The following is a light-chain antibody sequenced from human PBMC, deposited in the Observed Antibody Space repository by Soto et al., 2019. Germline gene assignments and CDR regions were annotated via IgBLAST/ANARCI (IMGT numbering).Light chain of an antibody. V-gene: IGKV3-20*01. Sequence: IVLTQSPGTLSLSPGERATLCCRASQSGSSSYLAWYQQKPGQPPRLLIYGASSRATGIPDRFSGSGSGTDFTLTISRLEPEDFAVYYCQQYGSLGTFGQGTKVDIK. CDR3: QQYGSLGT. CDR2: GAS. J-gene: IGKJ1*01. CDR1: QSGSSSY.